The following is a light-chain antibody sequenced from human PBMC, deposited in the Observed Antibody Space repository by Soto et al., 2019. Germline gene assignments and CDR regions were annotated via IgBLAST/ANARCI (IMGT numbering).Light chain of an antibody. CDR2: DVS. CDR3: SSYTTSSTYV. CDR1: ISYVGGYDY. Sequence: QPVLTQPASVSGSPGQSITISCTGTISYVGGYDYVSWYQQHPANAPKLMIYDVSNRPSGVSNRFSGSKSGNTASLTISGLQADDEADYYCSSYTTSSTYVFGTGTKVTVL. V-gene: IGLV2-14*01. J-gene: IGLJ1*01.